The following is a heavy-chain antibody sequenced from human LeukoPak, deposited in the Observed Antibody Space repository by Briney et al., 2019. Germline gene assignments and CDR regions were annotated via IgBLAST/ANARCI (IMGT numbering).Heavy chain of an antibody. D-gene: IGHD1-14*01. CDR3: AKDPDPPGNYFDY. V-gene: IGHV3-30*02. Sequence: GGSLRLSCAASGFTFSSYGMHWVRQAPGKGLGWVAFIRYDGSNKYYADSVKGRFTNSRDNSKNTLYLQMNSLRAEDTAVYYCAKDPDPPGNYFDYWGQGTLVTVSS. J-gene: IGHJ4*02. CDR1: GFTFSSYG. CDR2: IRYDGSNK.